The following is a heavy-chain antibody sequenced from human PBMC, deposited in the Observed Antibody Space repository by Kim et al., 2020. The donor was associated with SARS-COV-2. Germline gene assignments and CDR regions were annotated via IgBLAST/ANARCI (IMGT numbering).Heavy chain of an antibody. V-gene: IGHV3-15*01. Sequence: AAPVKGRFTISRDDSKNTLYLQMNSLKTEDTAVYYCTTAEYYYYYGMDVWGQGTTVTVSS. CDR3: TTAEYYYYYGMDV. J-gene: IGHJ6*02.